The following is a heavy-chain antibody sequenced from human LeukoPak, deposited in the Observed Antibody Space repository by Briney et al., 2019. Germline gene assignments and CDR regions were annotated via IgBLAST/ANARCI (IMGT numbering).Heavy chain of an antibody. Sequence: GGSLRLSCAASGFTVSSNYMSWVRQAPGKGLEWVSVIYSGGSIYYADSVKGRFTIARDNSKNTLYFQMNSLRAEDTAVYYCARRTPYCSSNSCYFDYWGQGTLVTVSS. D-gene: IGHD2-2*01. V-gene: IGHV3-53*01. CDR2: IYSGGSI. CDR1: GFTVSSNY. CDR3: ARRTPYCSSNSCYFDY. J-gene: IGHJ4*02.